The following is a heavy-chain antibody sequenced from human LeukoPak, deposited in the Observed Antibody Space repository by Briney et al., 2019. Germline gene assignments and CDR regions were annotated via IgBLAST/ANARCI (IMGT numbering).Heavy chain of an antibody. CDR3: ARTLDTVVRAHFDY. Sequence: SETLSLIRTVSGGSFTSCSYYWGWIRQPPGKGLEWIGSIYYSGSTYYNPSLKSRVTISVDTSKNQFSLRLSSVTAADTAVYYCARTLDTVVRAHFDYWGQGTLVTVSS. J-gene: IGHJ4*02. CDR2: IYYSGST. CDR1: GGSFTSCSYY. D-gene: IGHD4-23*01. V-gene: IGHV4-39*01.